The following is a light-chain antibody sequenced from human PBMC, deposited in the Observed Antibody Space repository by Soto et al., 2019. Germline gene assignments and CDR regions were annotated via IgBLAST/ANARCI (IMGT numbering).Light chain of an antibody. CDR1: SSDVGGYNY. CDR3: SSYTSSSLYV. Sequence: QSVLNQPASVSGSPGQSITISCTGTSSDVGGYNYVSWYQQHPGKAPKLMIYDVSNRPSGVSNRFSGSKSGNTASLTISGLQAEDEADHYCSSYTSSSLYVFGTGTKVTVL. CDR2: DVS. V-gene: IGLV2-14*01. J-gene: IGLJ1*01.